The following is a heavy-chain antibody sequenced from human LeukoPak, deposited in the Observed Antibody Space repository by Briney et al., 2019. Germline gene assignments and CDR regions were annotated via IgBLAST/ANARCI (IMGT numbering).Heavy chain of an antibody. CDR3: AKDRRYVSGTPEGYFDY. J-gene: IGHJ4*02. CDR2: IKQDGSEK. V-gene: IGHV3-7*01. Sequence: GGSLRLSCAASGFTFSSYWMSWVRQAPGKGLEWVANIKQDGSEKYYVDSVKGRFTISRDNAKNSLYLQMNSLRAEDTAVYYCAKDRRYVSGTPEGYFDYWGQGTLVTVSS. D-gene: IGHD6-19*01. CDR1: GFTFSSYW.